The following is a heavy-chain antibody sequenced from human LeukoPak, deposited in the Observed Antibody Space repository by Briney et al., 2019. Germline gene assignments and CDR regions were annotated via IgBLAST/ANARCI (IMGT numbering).Heavy chain of an antibody. J-gene: IGHJ4*02. CDR3: ARARGAGPGAHFDY. CDR1: GFTFSSYG. Sequence: GGSLRLSCAASGFTFSSYGMHWVRQAPGKGLEWISYISHTGSSIFYADSVEGRSTISRDNAKNSLYLQMNSLRPEDAATYYCARARGAGPGAHFDYWGQGTLVTVSS. V-gene: IGHV3-48*04. D-gene: IGHD3-10*01. CDR2: ISHTGSSI.